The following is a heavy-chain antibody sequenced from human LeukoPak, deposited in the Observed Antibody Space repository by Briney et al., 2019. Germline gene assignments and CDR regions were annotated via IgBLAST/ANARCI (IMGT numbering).Heavy chain of an antibody. V-gene: IGHV4-39*01. Sequence: SETLSLTCTVSGGSISSKSYYWGWIRQPPGKGLEWIGSIYYSGSTYYNPSLKSRVTISVDTSKNQFSLKLSSVTAADTAVYYCARRVGATYYFDYWGQGTLVTVSS. J-gene: IGHJ4*02. CDR2: IYYSGST. CDR1: GGSISSKSYY. D-gene: IGHD1-26*01. CDR3: ARRVGATYYFDY.